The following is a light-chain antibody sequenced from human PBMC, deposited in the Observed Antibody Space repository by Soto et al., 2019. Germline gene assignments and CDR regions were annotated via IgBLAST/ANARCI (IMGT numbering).Light chain of an antibody. CDR1: SSDVGSYNY. Sequence: QSALTQPRSVYGSPGQSVTISCTGTSSDVGSYNYVSWYQQHPGKAPKLMISDVSKRPSGVPDRFSGSKSGNTASLTISGLQAEDEADYYCCSYAGSYTLLFGGGTKLTVL. J-gene: IGLJ3*02. CDR3: CSYAGSYTLL. CDR2: DVS. V-gene: IGLV2-11*01.